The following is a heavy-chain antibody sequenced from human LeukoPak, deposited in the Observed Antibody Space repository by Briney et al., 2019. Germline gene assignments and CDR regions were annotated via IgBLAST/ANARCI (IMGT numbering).Heavy chain of an antibody. D-gene: IGHD3-9*01. V-gene: IGHV3-53*01. Sequence: PGGSLRLSCAASGFTVSSNYMSWVRQAPGKGLEWVSVIYSGGSTYYADSVKGRFTISRDNSKNTLYLQMNSLRAEDTAVYYCARDGRGLTGYNWFDPWGQGTLVTVSS. CDR3: ARDGRGLTGYNWFDP. J-gene: IGHJ5*02. CDR1: GFTVSSNY. CDR2: IYSGGST.